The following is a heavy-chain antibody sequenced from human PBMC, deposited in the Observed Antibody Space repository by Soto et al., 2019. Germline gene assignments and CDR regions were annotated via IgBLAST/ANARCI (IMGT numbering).Heavy chain of an antibody. V-gene: IGHV3-49*03. J-gene: IGHJ5*02. CDR2: IRSKAYGGTT. CDR1: GFTFGDYA. D-gene: IGHD2-2*01. CDR3: NSERPAQDIVVVPAAMLFDP. Sequence: GGSLRLSCLASGFTFGDYAMSWFRQAPGKGLEWVGFIRSKAYGGTTEYAASVKGRFTISRDDSKSIAYLQMKSLKTEDTAVYYCNSERPAQDIVVVPAAMLFDPWGQGTLVTVSS.